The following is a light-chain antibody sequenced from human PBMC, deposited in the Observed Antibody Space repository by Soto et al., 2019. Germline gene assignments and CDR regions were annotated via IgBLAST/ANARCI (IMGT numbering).Light chain of an antibody. J-gene: IGLJ3*02. V-gene: IGLV2-8*01. CDR1: SSDFGAYNQ. CDR3: SSYAGRNNLV. CDR2: DVS. Sequence: QSALTQPPSASGSPGQSVTISCTGTSSDFGAYNQVSWYQQHPGKAPKLMIYDVSKRPSGVPDRFSGSKSGNTASLTVSGLQDEDEADYYCSSYAGRNNLVFGGGTKLTVL.